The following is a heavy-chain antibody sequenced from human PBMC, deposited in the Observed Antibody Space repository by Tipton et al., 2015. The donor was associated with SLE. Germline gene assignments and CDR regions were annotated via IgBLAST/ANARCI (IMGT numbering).Heavy chain of an antibody. V-gene: IGHV3-9*01. J-gene: IGHJ4*02. Sequence: SLRLSCTSSGFTFVVCAMHWARQVPGKGLEWGAGMSWGGVSIGYADSLKGRFTISRDNAYNSLYLQMNSLRPEDTALYFCGRKKRGQGYFDGRGQGSLVTVSS. CDR3: GRKKRGQGYFDG. CDR2: MSWGGVSI. CDR1: GFTFVVCA.